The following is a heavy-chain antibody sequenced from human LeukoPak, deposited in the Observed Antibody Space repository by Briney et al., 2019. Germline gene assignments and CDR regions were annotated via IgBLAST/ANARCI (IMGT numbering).Heavy chain of an antibody. D-gene: IGHD2-8*02. V-gene: IGHV3-11*04. J-gene: IGHJ4*02. Sequence: PGGSLRLSCAASGFTFSDYYMTWTRQAPGQGPEWISYISSSGGTIFYADSVKGRFTISRDNAKNSVYLQMNSLRAEDTAVYYCATGPSGYFFNYWGQGTLVTVSS. CDR3: ATGPSGYFFNY. CDR1: GFTFSDYY. CDR2: ISSSGGTI.